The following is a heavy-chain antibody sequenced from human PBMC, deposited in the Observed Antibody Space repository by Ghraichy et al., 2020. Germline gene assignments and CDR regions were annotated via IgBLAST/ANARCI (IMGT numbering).Heavy chain of an antibody. D-gene: IGHD4-23*01. CDR2: ISSSSRFI. CDR1: GFTFSGYN. V-gene: IGHV3-48*02. J-gene: IGHJ6*02. Sequence: LSLTCVGSGFTFSGYNSNWVRQSPGKGLEWVSYISSSSRFIAYADSVKGRFTVSRDNAQNSLYLQMNSLRDEDTAVYYCERAYTVVRFYYYEGMDVWGQGPTFTVSS. CDR3: ERAYTVVRFYYYEGMDV.